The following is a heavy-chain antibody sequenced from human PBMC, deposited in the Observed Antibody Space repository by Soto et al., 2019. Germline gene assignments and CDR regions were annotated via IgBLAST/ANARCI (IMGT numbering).Heavy chain of an antibody. CDR3: AKFGYTTEAH. D-gene: IGHD5-12*01. CDR1: GFTFSSYT. CDR2: ISSSSSYI. V-gene: IGHV3-21*01. Sequence: EVQLVESGRGLVKPGGALRLSCAASGFTFSSYTMIWVRQAPGKGLEWVSSISSSSSYIYYADSVKSRFTISRDNAKNSLYLQMNSLRAEDTAVYYCAKFGYTTEAHWGQGTLVTVSS. J-gene: IGHJ4*02.